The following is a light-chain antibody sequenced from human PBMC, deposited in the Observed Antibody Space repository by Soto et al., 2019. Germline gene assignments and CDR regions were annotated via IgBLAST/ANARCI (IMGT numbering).Light chain of an antibody. CDR3: QQYITTPWT. Sequence: EIVLTQSAGSLCLSPGERANLXCRASQSFSSYSLAWFQQKPCQDPRLLXYGASKRATGLPDRFSGSGSGSATDFTRTIKRLEPEDFAVYYGQQYITTPWTFGQGTKVDIK. CDR1: QSFSSYS. J-gene: IGKJ1*01. V-gene: IGKV3-20*01. CDR2: GAS.